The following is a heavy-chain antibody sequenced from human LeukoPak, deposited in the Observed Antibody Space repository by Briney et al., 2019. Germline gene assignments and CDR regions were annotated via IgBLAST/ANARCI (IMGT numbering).Heavy chain of an antibody. D-gene: IGHD2-2*01. CDR1: GFTFRDYT. V-gene: IGHV3-23*01. CDR3: ARPASQFYYYHMDV. J-gene: IGHJ6*02. Sequence: PGGSLRLSSVASGFTFRDYTMNWVRQAPGKGLEWVSGIGGNGGSTYYADSAKGRFTISRDNSKNTLYLLMDSLRADDTAVYYCARPASQFYYYHMDVWGQGTTVTVSS. CDR2: IGGNGGST.